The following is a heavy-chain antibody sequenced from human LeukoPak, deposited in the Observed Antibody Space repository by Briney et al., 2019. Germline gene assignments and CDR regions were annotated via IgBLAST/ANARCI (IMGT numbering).Heavy chain of an antibody. V-gene: IGHV3-21*01. Sequence: GGSLRLSCAASGFTFSSYSMNWVRQAPGKGLEWVSSISSSSSYIYYADSVKGRFTISRDNAKNSLYLQMNSLRAEDTAVYYCARVNYYDSSGYYTAVRYFDYWGQGTLVTVSS. D-gene: IGHD3-22*01. CDR2: ISSSSSYI. CDR3: ARVNYYDSSGYYTAVRYFDY. CDR1: GFTFSSYS. J-gene: IGHJ4*02.